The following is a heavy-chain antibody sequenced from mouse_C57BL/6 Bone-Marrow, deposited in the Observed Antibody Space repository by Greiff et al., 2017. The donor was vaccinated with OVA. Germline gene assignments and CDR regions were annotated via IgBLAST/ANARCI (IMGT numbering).Heavy chain of an antibody. Sequence: EVQLQQSGPVLVKPGASVKMSCKASGYTFTDYYMNWVKQSHGKSLEWIGVINPYNGGTSYNQKFKGKATLTVDKSSSTAYMELNSLTSEDSAVYYCARGGYYAWFAYWGQGTLGTVSA. V-gene: IGHV1-19*01. CDR3: ARGGYYAWFAY. CDR2: INPYNGGT. J-gene: IGHJ3*01. D-gene: IGHD2-3*01. CDR1: GYTFTDYY.